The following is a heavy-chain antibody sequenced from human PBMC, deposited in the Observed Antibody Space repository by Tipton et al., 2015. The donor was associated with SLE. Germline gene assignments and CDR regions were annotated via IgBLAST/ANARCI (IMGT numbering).Heavy chain of an antibody. V-gene: IGHV3-23*01. D-gene: IGHD2-15*01. CDR2: ISGSGGST. J-gene: IGHJ2*01. CDR1: GFTFSSYA. Sequence: SLRLSCAASGFTFSSYAMSWVRQAPGKGLEWVSVISGSGGSTYYADSVKGRFTISRDNSKNTLYLQMNSLRPEDTAVYYCAREVEDTTDWYFDLWGRGTLVTVSS. CDR3: AREVEDTTDWYFDL.